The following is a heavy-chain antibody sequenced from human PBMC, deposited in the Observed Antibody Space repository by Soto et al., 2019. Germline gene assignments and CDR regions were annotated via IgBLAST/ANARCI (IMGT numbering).Heavy chain of an antibody. CDR3: ASTPVTGVYSYYGIDA. CDR2: LIPVFDTP. J-gene: IGHJ6*02. V-gene: IGHV1-69*01. D-gene: IGHD4-4*01. Sequence: QVQPVQSGSEVKKPGSSVRVSCKTGSFYAVSWVRQAPGQGLEWMGGLIPVFDTPSYAQKFQGRVTITADESKSTAFMELSSLRAEDTALYYCASTPVTGVYSYYGIDAWDQGIAVNVPS. CDR1: SFYA.